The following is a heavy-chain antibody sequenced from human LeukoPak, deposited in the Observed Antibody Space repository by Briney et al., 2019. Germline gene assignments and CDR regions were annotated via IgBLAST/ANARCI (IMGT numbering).Heavy chain of an antibody. D-gene: IGHD3-22*01. V-gene: IGHV1-18*01. J-gene: IGHJ3*02. CDR2: ISAYNGNT. CDR1: GYTFTSYG. Sequence: ASVKVSCKASGYTFTSYGISWVRQAPGQGLEWMGWISAYNGNTNYAQKVQGRVTMTTDTSTSTAYMELRSLRSDDTAVYYCARVSLSGDSSGYYYGYAFDIWGQGTMVTVSS. CDR3: ARVSLSGDSSGYYYGYAFDI.